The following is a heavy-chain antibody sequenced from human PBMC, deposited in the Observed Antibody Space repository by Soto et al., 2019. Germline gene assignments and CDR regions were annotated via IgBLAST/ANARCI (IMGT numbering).Heavy chain of an antibody. Sequence: VQLVESGGGLVQPGGSLRLSCAASGFTLSDYSMHWARQAPGKGLVWVSRISNDGSNTDYADSVKGRFTISRDNAKNTMHLQMNSLRAEDTAVYYGSRVPDCSSSGCYSYFDIWGQGTLVTVSS. CDR3: SRVPDCSSSGCYSYFDI. J-gene: IGHJ4*02. D-gene: IGHD2-2*01. CDR1: GFTLSDYS. CDR2: ISNDGSNT. V-gene: IGHV3-74*01.